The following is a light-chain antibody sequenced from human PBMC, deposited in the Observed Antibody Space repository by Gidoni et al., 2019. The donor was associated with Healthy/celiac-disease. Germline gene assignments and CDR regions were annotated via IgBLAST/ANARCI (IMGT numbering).Light chain of an antibody. CDR2: DAA. Sequence: ELLLPHSPATLSLSQGERATLSCRASQSVSSYLAWYQQKPGQAPRLHIYDAANRATGIPARVSGSGSGTDFTLTISRLEAEDFGVYYCQKRSNLRVYTFGQGTKLEIK. CDR1: QSVSSY. CDR3: QKRSNLRVYT. J-gene: IGKJ2*01. V-gene: IGKV3-11*01.